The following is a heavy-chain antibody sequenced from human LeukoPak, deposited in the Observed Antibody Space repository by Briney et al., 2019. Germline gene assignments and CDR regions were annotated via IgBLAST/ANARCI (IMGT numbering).Heavy chain of an antibody. CDR1: GGSFSLYY. V-gene: IGHV4-59*01. Sequence: PSETLSLTCTVSGGSFSLYYWTWLRQPPGKGLEYIGYIYYSGSTNYNPSLKSRVTISVDTSNNEFSLKLSSVTAADTAVYYCARGTRYGDFVNYFDFWGQGALVTVSS. CDR2: IYYSGST. D-gene: IGHD4-17*01. J-gene: IGHJ4*02. CDR3: ARGTRYGDFVNYFDF.